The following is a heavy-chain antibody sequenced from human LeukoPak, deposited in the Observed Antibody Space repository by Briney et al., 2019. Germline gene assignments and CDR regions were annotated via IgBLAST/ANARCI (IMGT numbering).Heavy chain of an antibody. J-gene: IGHJ4*02. V-gene: IGHV4-59*08. CDR2: ISDIGSI. CDR3: AGHHPRNTVDF. Sequence: SETLSLTCTVSGGSISSYYWSWFRQPPGKGREWIAYISDIGSINYNPSLKSRVTISLDTSKNQFSLKLSSVTAADTAVYYCAGHHPRNTVDFWGQGTLVTVSS. D-gene: IGHD2-8*02. CDR1: GGSISSYY.